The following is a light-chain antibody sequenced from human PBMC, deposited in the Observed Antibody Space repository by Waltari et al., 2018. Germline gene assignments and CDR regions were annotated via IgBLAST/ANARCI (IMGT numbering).Light chain of an antibody. Sequence: QSALTQPASVSGSPGQSITISCTGPSSDVGCYNLLSWYQQHPGKAPKPMIYEVSQRPSGVSNRFSGSKSGNTASLTISGLQAEDEADYYCCSYAGSSTVVFGGGTKLTVL. CDR3: CSYAGSSTVV. J-gene: IGLJ2*01. CDR2: EVS. CDR1: SSDVGCYNL. V-gene: IGLV2-23*02.